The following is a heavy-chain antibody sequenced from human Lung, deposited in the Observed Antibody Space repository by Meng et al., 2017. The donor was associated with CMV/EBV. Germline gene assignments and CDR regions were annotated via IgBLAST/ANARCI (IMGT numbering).Heavy chain of an antibody. D-gene: IGHD5-12*01. V-gene: IGHV4-59*01. CDR2: IYYSGST. CDR1: GGPISSYY. J-gene: IGHJ4*02. Sequence: SETLSPTCTVSGGPISSYYWSWSRQPPGKGLEWIGYIYYSGSTNYNPTLKSRVTISVDTSKNQFSLKLSSVTAADTGVYYCARDGSLGYFDYWGQGTLATVSS. CDR3: ARDGSLGYFDY.